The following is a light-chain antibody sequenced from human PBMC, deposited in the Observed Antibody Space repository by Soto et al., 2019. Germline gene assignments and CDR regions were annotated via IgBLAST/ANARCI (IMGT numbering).Light chain of an antibody. J-gene: IGKJ3*01. CDR3: QHYDNLVT. V-gene: IGKV3-15*01. CDR1: QSVGRD. Sequence: EIAMTQSPATLSVSPGERATLSCRTSQSVGRDLAWYQQKPGQAPRLLIYDSSTRATNIPDRFSGSGSGTEFTLTISGLQSEDFAVYYCQHYDNLVTFGPGTTVDIK. CDR2: DSS.